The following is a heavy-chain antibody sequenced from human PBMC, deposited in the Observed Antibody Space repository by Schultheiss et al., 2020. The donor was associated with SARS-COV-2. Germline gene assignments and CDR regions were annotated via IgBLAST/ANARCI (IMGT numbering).Heavy chain of an antibody. D-gene: IGHD4-11*01. V-gene: IGHV4-59*12. CDR3: AREPVDYNGRRFDY. CDR1: GGSISSYY. J-gene: IGHJ4*02. Sequence: SETLSLTCTVSGGSISSYYWSWIRQPPGKGLEWIGYIYYSGSTNYNPSLKSRVTISVDTSKNQFSLKLSSVTAADTAVYYCAREPVDYNGRRFDYWGQGTLVTVSS. CDR2: IYYSGST.